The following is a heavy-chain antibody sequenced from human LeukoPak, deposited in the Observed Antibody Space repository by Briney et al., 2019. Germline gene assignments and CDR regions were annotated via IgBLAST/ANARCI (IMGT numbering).Heavy chain of an antibody. D-gene: IGHD3-10*01. CDR3: ARASLLWFGELYGMDV. J-gene: IGHJ6*02. Sequence: SQTLSLTCTVSGGSISSGDYYWSWIRQPPGKGLEWIGYIYYSGSTYYNPSLKSRVTISVDTSKNQFSLKLSSVTAADTAVYYCARASLLWFGELYGMDVWGQGTTVTVSS. CDR1: GGSISSGDYY. CDR2: IYYSGST. V-gene: IGHV4-30-4*01.